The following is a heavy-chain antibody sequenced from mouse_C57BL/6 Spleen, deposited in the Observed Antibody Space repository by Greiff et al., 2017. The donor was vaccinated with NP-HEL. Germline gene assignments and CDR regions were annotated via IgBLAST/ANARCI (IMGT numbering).Heavy chain of an antibody. D-gene: IGHD1-1*01. CDR3: ARRGTTVVASYWYFDV. Sequence: ESGPGLVKPSQSLSLTCSVTGYSITSGYYWNWIRQFPGNKLEWMGYISYDGSNNYNPSLKNRISITRDTSKNQFFLKLNSVTTEDTATYYCARRGTTVVASYWYFDVWGTGTTVTVSS. CDR2: ISYDGSN. V-gene: IGHV3-6*01. CDR1: GYSITSGYY. J-gene: IGHJ1*03.